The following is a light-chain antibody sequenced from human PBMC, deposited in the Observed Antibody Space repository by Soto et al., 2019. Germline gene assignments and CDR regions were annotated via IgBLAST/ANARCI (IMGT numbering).Light chain of an antibody. CDR2: EAS. CDR3: QQFNSALFS. V-gene: IGKV3-20*01. J-gene: IGKJ2*03. CDR1: QSIIGNF. Sequence: EIVLTQSPGTLSLSPGETATLSCRASQSIIGNFLAWYQQKSGEPPRLLIYEASTRASGTPDRFSGSGSDTDFTLTISGLEPEDFAVYYCQQFNSALFSFGQGTRLEIK.